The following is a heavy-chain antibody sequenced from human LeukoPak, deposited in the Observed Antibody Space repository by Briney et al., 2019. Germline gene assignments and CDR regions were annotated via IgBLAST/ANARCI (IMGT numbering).Heavy chain of an antibody. V-gene: IGHV4-4*07. D-gene: IGHD3-22*01. Sequence: PSETLSLTCTVSGGSISSYYWSWIRQPAGKGLEWIGRIYTSGSTNYNPSLKSRVTMSVDTSKNQFSLKLSSVTAADTAVYYCASGGYYYDSSGYFDYWGQGTLVTVSS. CDR2: IYTSGST. J-gene: IGHJ4*02. CDR1: GGSISSYY. CDR3: ASGGYYYDSSGYFDY.